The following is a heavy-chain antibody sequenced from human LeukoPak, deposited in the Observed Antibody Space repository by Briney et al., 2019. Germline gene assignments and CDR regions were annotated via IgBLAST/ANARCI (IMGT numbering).Heavy chain of an antibody. D-gene: IGHD1-1*01. CDR3: VKITSVTGGDC. CDR1: GFTVSSSY. V-gene: IGHV3-66*02. CDR2: IYSGGST. Sequence: PGGSLRLSCAVSGFTVSSSYMSWVRQAPGKGLEWVSVIYSGGSTYYADSVKGRFTISRDNSKNTLYLQMSSLRAEDTAVYYCVKITSVTGGDCWGQGTRLTVSS. J-gene: IGHJ4*02.